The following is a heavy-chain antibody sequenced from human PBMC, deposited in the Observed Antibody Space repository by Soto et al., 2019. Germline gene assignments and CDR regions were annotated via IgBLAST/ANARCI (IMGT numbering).Heavy chain of an antibody. V-gene: IGHV4-39*01. D-gene: IGHD3-10*01. CDR2: IYYSGST. CDR1: GGSISSSSYY. CDR3: ASPYYYGSGSYSTMDV. J-gene: IGHJ6*02. Sequence: PSETLSLTCTVSGGSISSSSYYWGWIRQPPGKGLEWIGSIYYSGSTYYNPSLKSRVTISVDTSKNQFSLKLSSVTAADTAVYYCASPYYYGSGSYSTMDVWGQGTTVTVSS.